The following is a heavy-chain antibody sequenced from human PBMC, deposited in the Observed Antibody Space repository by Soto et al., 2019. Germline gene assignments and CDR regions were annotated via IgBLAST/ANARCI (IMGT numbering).Heavy chain of an antibody. CDR1: CGSFSSYY. V-gene: IGHV4-34*01. D-gene: IGHD6-6*01. Sequence: SETLSLTCAVYCGSFSSYYWSWIRQPPGKGLEWIGEINHSGSTNYNPSLKSRVTMSVDTSKNQFSLKLSSVTAADAAVYYCARTSRFDCWGQGTLVTV. CDR3: ARTSRFDC. CDR2: INHSGST. J-gene: IGHJ4*02.